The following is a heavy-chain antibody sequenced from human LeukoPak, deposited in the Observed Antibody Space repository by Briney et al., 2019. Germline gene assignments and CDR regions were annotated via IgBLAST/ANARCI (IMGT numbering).Heavy chain of an antibody. CDR1: GFTFSSYW. CDR3: ARDLGWLQSY. D-gene: IGHD5-24*01. CDR2: INPDGSST. J-gene: IGHJ4*02. V-gene: IGHV3-74*01. Sequence: GGSLRLSCAASGFTFSSYWMHWVRQAPGKGLVWVSRINPDGSSTSCADSVKGRFTISRDNAKNTLYLQTNSLRAEDTAVYYCARDLGWLQSYWGQGTLVTVSS.